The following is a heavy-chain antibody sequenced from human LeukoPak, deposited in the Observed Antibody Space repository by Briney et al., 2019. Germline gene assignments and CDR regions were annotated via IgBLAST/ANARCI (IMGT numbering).Heavy chain of an antibody. V-gene: IGHV3-30*04. CDR2: ISYDGSNK. CDR1: GFTFSSYA. Sequence: PGGSLRLSCAASGFTFSSYAMHWVRQAPGKGLEWVAVISYDGSNKHYGDSVKGRLTISRDNSKNTLYLQMNSLRAEDTAVYYCAKRPSDYGDYVSYFDYWGQGTLVTVSS. CDR3: AKRPSDYGDYVSYFDY. D-gene: IGHD4-17*01. J-gene: IGHJ4*02.